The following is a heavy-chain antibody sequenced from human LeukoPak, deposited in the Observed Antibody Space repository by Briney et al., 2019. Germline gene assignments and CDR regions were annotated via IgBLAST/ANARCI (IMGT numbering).Heavy chain of an antibody. CDR3: ARGLSGSYSIDY. J-gene: IGHJ4*02. D-gene: IGHD1-26*01. CDR1: GFTFSSYS. V-gene: IGHV3-21*01. CDR2: IRSSSSNI. Sequence: GGSLRLSCAASGFTFSSYSMNWVRQAPGKGLEWVSSIRSSSSNIYYADSVKGRFTISRDNAKNSLYLQMNSLRAEETAVYYCARGLSGSYSIDYWGQGTLVTVSS.